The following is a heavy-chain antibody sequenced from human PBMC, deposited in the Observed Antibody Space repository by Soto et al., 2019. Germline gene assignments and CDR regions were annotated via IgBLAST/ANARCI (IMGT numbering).Heavy chain of an antibody. D-gene: IGHD5-12*01. CDR2: ISSYNGDT. CDR1: GYTFTRSG. V-gene: IGHV1-18*01. CDR3: AREGVAPYYYYGMDV. Sequence: QVQLVQSGAEVKKPGASVKVSCKASGYTFTRSGISWVRQAPGQGPEWMGWISSYNGDTNYAHTFQCRVTMTTDTSTSTAYMELRSLESDDTAVYYCAREGVAPYYYYGMDVWGQGTPVTVSS. J-gene: IGHJ6*02.